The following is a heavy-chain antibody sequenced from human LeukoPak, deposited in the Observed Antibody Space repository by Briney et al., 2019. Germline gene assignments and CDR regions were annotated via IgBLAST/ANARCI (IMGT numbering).Heavy chain of an antibody. D-gene: IGHD3-10*01. CDR3: ARGGISVRGINY. Sequence: GGSLRLSCAASEFTFSSYDMHWVRQAPGKGLEWVAVISHDGSNKYYADSVKGRFTISRDNSKNTLYLQMNSLRAEDTAVYYCARGGISVRGINYWGQGTLVTVSS. CDR1: EFTFSSYD. V-gene: IGHV3-30*04. J-gene: IGHJ4*02. CDR2: ISHDGSNK.